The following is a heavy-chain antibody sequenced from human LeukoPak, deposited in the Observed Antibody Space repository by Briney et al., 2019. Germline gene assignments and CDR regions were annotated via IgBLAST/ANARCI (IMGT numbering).Heavy chain of an antibody. CDR1: GYTFTGYY. CDR2: INPNSGGT. CDR3: ARVSESGYCSSTSCRTHNWFDP. Sequence: ASVKVSCKASGYTFTGYYMHWVRQAPGQGLEWMGWINPNSGGTNYAQKFQGRVTMTRDTSISTAYMELSSLRSEDTAVYYCARVSESGYCSSTSCRTHNWFDPWGQGTLVTVSS. V-gene: IGHV1-2*02. D-gene: IGHD2-2*01. J-gene: IGHJ5*02.